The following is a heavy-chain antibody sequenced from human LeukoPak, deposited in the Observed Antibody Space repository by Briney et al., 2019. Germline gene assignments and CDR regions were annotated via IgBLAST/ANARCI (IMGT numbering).Heavy chain of an antibody. CDR1: GGSFSGYY. CDR3: ARGRLSDY. J-gene: IGHJ4*02. Sequence: KPSETLSLTCAVYGGSFSGYYWSWIRQPPGKGLEWTGEINHSGSTNYNPSLKSRVTISVDTSKNQFSLKLSSVTAADTAVYYCARGRLSDYWGQGTLVTVSS. CDR2: INHSGST. V-gene: IGHV4-34*01. D-gene: IGHD2-21*01.